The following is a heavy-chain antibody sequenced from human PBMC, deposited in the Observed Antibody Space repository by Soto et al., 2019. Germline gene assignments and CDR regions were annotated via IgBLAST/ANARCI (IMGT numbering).Heavy chain of an antibody. CDR2: ISPDGSM. V-gene: IGHV3-48*02. Sequence: SGGSLRLSCTASGFTFNSYTLNWVRQARGKGLEWISYISPDGSMYYADSVKSRFTISRDNAKNSLYLQMNSLRDEDTAVYYCARDRDYAFDYWGQGTLVTVSS. CDR3: ARDRDYAFDY. J-gene: IGHJ4*02. CDR1: GFTFNSYT. D-gene: IGHD2-2*01.